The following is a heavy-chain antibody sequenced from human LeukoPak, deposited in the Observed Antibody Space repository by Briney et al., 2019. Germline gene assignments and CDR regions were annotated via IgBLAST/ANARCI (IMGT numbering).Heavy chain of an antibody. V-gene: IGHV3-30*02. D-gene: IGHD3-10*01. Sequence: PGGSLRLSCAASRFTFKTYVMHWVRQAPGKGLEWVAFIQSDGRIQYYADSVKGRFTISRDNSKNMLYLQMNSLRSGDTAVYYCAKDPPRFWFGDSWGQGTLVTVSS. CDR1: RFTFKTYV. CDR2: IQSDGRIQ. J-gene: IGHJ4*02. CDR3: AKDPPRFWFGDS.